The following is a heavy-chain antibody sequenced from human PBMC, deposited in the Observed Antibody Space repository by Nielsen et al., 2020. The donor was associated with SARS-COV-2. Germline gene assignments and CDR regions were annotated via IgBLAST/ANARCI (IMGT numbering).Heavy chain of an antibody. V-gene: IGHV3-23*01. J-gene: IGHJ4*02. CDR2: ISGSGGST. Sequence: GESLKISCAASGFTFSSYAMSWVRQAPGKGLEWASAISGSGGSTYYADSVKGRFTISRDNSKNTLYLQMNSLRAEDTAVYYCAKDRAYYDYVWGSYRYTGFDYWGQGTLVTVSS. D-gene: IGHD3-16*02. CDR1: GFTFSSYA. CDR3: AKDRAYYDYVWGSYRYTGFDY.